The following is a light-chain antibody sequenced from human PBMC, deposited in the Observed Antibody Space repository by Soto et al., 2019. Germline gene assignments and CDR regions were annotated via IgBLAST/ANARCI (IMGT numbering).Light chain of an antibody. CDR2: DAS. J-gene: IGKJ1*01. Sequence: SPSALSAAMGDRVTITCRASQSLNSLLAWYQQKPGRAPKLLIYDASTLESGVPSRFSGSGSGTEFTLTTSILQTDDFATYYCQQDNRYSSWPFGQ. CDR3: QQDNRYSSWP. CDR1: QSLNSL. V-gene: IGKV1-5*01.